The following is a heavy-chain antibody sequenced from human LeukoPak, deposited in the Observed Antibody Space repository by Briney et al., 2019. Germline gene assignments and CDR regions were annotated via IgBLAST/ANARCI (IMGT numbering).Heavy chain of an antibody. CDR1: GGSFSGYY. CDR3: ARSPTDHSGSYYLLIDY. Sequence: PSETLSLTCAVYGGSFSGYYWSWIRQPPGKGLEWIGYIYYSGSTNYNPSLKSRVTISVDTSKNQFSLKLSSVTAADTAVYYCARSPTDHSGSYYLLIDYWGQGTLVTVSS. D-gene: IGHD1-26*01. V-gene: IGHV4-59*08. CDR2: IYYSGST. J-gene: IGHJ4*02.